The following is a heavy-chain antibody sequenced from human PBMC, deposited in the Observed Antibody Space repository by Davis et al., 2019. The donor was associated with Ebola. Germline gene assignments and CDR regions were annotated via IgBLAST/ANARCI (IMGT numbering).Heavy chain of an antibody. CDR3: ARLRLVYYGMDV. CDR2: ISYDGSNK. Sequence: GGSLRLSCAVSRFTFRTYTMHWVRQFPGKGLEWVAFISYDGSNKNYADSVKGRFTISRDNSKNTLYLQMNSLRAEDTAVYYCARLRLVYYGMDVWGQGTTVTVSS. J-gene: IGHJ6*02. V-gene: IGHV3-30*04. CDR1: RFTFRTYT. D-gene: IGHD3-16*01.